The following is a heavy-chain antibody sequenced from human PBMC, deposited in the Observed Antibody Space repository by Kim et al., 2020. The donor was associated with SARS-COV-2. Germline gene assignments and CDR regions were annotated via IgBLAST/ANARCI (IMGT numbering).Heavy chain of an antibody. J-gene: IGHJ4*02. V-gene: IGHV3-30*18. CDR2: ISYDGSNK. CDR1: GFTFSSYG. Sequence: GGSLRLSCAASGFTFSSYGMHWVRQAPGKGLEWVAVISYDGSNKYYADSVMSRFTISRDNSKNTLYLQLNSLRAEDTSVYFCAKDQLYDRTSCYPSVLFHSSGQGALGTVSS. D-gene: IGHD3-22*01. CDR3: AKDQLYDRTSCYPSVLFHS.